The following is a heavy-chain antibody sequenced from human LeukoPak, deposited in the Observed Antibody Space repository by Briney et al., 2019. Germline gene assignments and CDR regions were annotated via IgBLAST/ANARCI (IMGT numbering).Heavy chain of an antibody. J-gene: IGHJ4*02. CDR3: ARGGGNYYGSGSYYPASGHYFDY. CDR2: IKQDGSEK. D-gene: IGHD3-10*01. Sequence: PGGSLRLSCAASGFTFSSYWMSWVRQAPGKGQEWVANIKQDGSEKYYVDSVKGRFTISRDNSKNTLYLQMNSLRAEDTAVYYCARGGGNYYGSGSYYPASGHYFDYWGQGTLVTVSS. CDR1: GFTFSSYW. V-gene: IGHV3-7*01.